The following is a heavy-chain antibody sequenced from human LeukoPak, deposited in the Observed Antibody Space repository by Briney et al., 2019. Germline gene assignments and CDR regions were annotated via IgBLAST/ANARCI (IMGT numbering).Heavy chain of an antibody. D-gene: IGHD3-22*01. CDR1: GGSISSNY. CDR2: VYYSGST. J-gene: IGHJ4*02. Sequence: SETLSPTCTVSGGSISSNYWSWIRQPPGKGLEWIGYVYYSGSTSYNPSLKSRVTISVDTSKKQFSLRLTSVTAADTAVYFCARLWYDSSGYYGGFDHWGQGTLVTVSS. V-gene: IGHV4-59*08. CDR3: ARLWYDSSGYYGGFDH.